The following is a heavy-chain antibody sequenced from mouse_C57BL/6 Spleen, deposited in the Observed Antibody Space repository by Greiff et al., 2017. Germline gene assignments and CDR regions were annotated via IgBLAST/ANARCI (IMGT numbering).Heavy chain of an antibody. J-gene: IGHJ3*01. CDR3: ARKDSSGYGY. V-gene: IGHV1-61*01. CDR1: GYTFTSYW. CDR2: IYPSDSET. D-gene: IGHD3-2*02. Sequence: VQGVESGAELVRPGSSVKLSCKASGYTFTSYWMDWVKQRPGQGLEWIGNIYPSDSETHYNQQFKDKATLTVDKSSSTAYMQLSSLTSEDSAVYYCARKDSSGYGYWGQGTLVTVSA.